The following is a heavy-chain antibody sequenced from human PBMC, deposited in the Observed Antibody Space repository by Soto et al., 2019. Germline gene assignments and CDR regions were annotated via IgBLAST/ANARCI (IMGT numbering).Heavy chain of an antibody. CDR1: GGSISSGDYY. CDR2: IYYSGST. V-gene: IGHV4-30-4*01. D-gene: IGHD5-18*01. J-gene: IGHJ2*01. Sequence: QVQLQESGPGLVKPSQTLSLTCTVSGGSISSGDYYWSWIRQPPGKGLEWIGDIYYSGSTYYNPSPNSRLTISVDTAKNQFSLKPGSVTAADTAVYSCARGRAYSYGGITDWYFDLWGRGTLVTVSS. CDR3: ARGRAYSYGGITDWYFDL.